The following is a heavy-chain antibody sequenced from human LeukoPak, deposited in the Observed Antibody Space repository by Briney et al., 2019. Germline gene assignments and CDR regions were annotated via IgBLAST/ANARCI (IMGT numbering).Heavy chain of an antibody. CDR1: GFTFSSYA. CDR3: VKPSGYSGYGYFFDY. V-gene: IGHV3-64D*06. D-gene: IGHD5-12*01. J-gene: IGHJ4*02. CDR2: IVSNGGST. Sequence: GGSLRLSCVASGFTFSSYAMHWVRQAPGKGLEYVSAIVSNGGSTYYADTVKGRFTISRDNSKNTLYLQMSSLRAEDTAVYYCVKPSGYSGYGYFFDYWGQGTLVTVSS.